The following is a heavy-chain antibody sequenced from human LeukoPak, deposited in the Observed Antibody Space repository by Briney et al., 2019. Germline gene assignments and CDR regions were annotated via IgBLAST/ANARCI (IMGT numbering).Heavy chain of an antibody. CDR1: GGSFSGYY. CDR2: INHSGST. V-gene: IGHV4-34*01. Sequence: PSETLSLTCAVYGGSFSGYYWSWIRQPPGKGLEWIGEINHSGSTNYNPSLKSRVTISVDTSKNQFSLKLSSVTAADTAVYYCARRGRGAVAGNHRIRAYWFDPWGQGTLVTVSS. CDR3: ARRGRGAVAGNHRIRAYWFDP. D-gene: IGHD6-19*01. J-gene: IGHJ5*02.